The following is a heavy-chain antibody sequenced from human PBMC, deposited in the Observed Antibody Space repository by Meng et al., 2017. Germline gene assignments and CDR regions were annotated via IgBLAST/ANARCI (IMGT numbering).Heavy chain of an antibody. CDR1: GFTVSSNY. CDR2: ISSSSSYI. V-gene: IGHV3-21*01. D-gene: IGHD5-18*01. CDR3: ARDRGYSYGDRRADY. Sequence: GESLKISCAASGFTVSSNYMSWVRQAPGKGLEWVSSISSSSSYIYYADSVKGRFTISRDNAKNSLYLQMNSLRAEDTAVYYCARDRGYSYGDRRADYWGQGTLVTVSS. J-gene: IGHJ4*02.